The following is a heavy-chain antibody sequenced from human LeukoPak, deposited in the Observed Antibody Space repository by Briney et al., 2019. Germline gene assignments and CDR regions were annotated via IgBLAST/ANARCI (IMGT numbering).Heavy chain of an antibody. CDR2: INHSGST. CDR3: ARSVWGSGYYSNYYYYYGMDV. J-gene: IGHJ6*02. Sequence: PSETLSLTCAVYGGSFSGYYWSWIRQPPGKGLEWIGEINHSGSTNYNPSLKSRVTISVDTSKNQFSLKLSSVTAADTAVYYCARSVWGSGYYSNYYYYYGMDVWGQGTTVTVSS. CDR1: GGSFSGYY. V-gene: IGHV4-34*01. D-gene: IGHD3-22*01.